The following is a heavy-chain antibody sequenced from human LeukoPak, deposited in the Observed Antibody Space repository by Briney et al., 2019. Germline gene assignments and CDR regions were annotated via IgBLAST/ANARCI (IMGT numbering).Heavy chain of an antibody. Sequence: PGGSLXXXXXAXXFTFSNYAXSWVRQAPGKGLEGVSAISCSGGNIYYADSVKGGVTISRDNSKKTLYLQMNSLRAEDTAVYYCAKYISAAGTDYWGQGTLVTVSS. V-gene: IGHV3-23*01. CDR2: ISCSGGNI. J-gene: IGHJ4*02. CDR1: XFTFSNYA. CDR3: AKYISAAGTDY. D-gene: IGHD6-13*01.